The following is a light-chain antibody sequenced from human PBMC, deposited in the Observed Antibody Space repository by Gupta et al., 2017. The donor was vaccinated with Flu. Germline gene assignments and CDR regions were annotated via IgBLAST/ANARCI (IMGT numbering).Light chain of an antibody. CDR3: MQSEHWPEA. CDR1: QGLVYSDGNTY. J-gene: IGKJ1*01. Sequence: DVVITQSPLSLAVTLGQPASISCRSSQGLVYSDGNTYLHWFQQRPGQSPRRLIHLGSYRDSGVPDRFSGSGSGTNFTLKISRVEAEDVGIYYRMQSEHWPEAFGQGTKVEIK. V-gene: IGKV2-30*01. CDR2: LGS.